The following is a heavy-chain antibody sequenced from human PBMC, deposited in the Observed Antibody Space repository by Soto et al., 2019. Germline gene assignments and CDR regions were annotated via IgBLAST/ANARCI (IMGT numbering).Heavy chain of an antibody. J-gene: IGHJ6*02. Sequence: QVQLVQSGAEVKKPGSSVKVSCKASGGTFSTDSISWVRQAPGQGLEWMGGIIPMFGTANNAQKLQGRVTITADESTSTAYMELSSLRSEDMAVYFCAREIDGYYGMDVWGQGTTVTVAS. V-gene: IGHV1-69*12. CDR1: GGTFSTDS. CDR2: IIPMFGTA. CDR3: AREIDGYYGMDV.